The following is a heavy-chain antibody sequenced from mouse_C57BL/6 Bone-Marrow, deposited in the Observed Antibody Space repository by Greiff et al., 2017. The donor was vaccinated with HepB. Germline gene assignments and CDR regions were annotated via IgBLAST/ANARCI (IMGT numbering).Heavy chain of an antibody. CDR3: AGEGEDIITTVVVFDY. Sequence: QVQLQQSGAELARPGASVKLSCKASGYTFTSYGISWVKQRTGQGLEWIGEIYPRSGNTYYNEKFKGKATLTADKSSSTAYMELRSLTSADSAVYFCAGEGEDIITTVVVFDYWGQGTTLTVSS. CDR2: IYPRSGNT. V-gene: IGHV1-81*01. J-gene: IGHJ2*01. D-gene: IGHD1-1*01. CDR1: GYTFTSYG.